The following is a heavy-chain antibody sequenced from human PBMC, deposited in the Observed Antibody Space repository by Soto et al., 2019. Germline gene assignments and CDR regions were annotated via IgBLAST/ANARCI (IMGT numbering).Heavy chain of an antibody. J-gene: IGHJ6*02. CDR2: IYYSGST. CDR1: GGFISSYY. D-gene: IGHD3-3*02. V-gene: IGHV4-59*01. Sequence: QVQLQESGPGLVKPSETLSLTCTVSGGFISSYYWSWIRQPPGKGLEWIGYIYYSGSTNYNPSLKSRVTISVDTSKNQFSLKLSSVTAADTAVYYCARDRLANYYYYYGMDVWGQGTTVTVSS. CDR3: ARDRLANYYYYYGMDV.